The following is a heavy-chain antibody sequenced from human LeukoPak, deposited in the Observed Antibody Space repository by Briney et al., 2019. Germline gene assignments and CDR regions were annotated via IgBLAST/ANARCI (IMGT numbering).Heavy chain of an antibody. Sequence: PGGSLRLSCAASGFTFSSYAMSWVRQAPGKGLEWVSAISGSGGSTYYADSVKGRFTISRDNSKNTLYLQMNSLRAEDTAVYYCAKDPGFWSGQRPIIPYNWFDPWGQGTLVTVSS. CDR2: ISGSGGST. CDR1: GFTFSSYA. V-gene: IGHV3-23*01. CDR3: AKDPGFWSGQRPIIPYNWFDP. J-gene: IGHJ5*02. D-gene: IGHD3-3*01.